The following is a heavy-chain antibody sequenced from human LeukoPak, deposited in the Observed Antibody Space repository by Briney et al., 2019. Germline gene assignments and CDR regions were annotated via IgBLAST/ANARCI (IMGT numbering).Heavy chain of an antibody. Sequence: SETLSLTCTVSGGSISSYYWSRIRQPPGKGLEWIGYIYYSGSTNYNPSLKSRVTISVDTSKNQFSLKLSSVTAADTAVYYCARGYFTVVTSYWYFDLWGRGTLVTVSS. J-gene: IGHJ2*01. CDR2: IYYSGST. CDR1: GGSISSYY. CDR3: ARGYFTVVTSYWYFDL. D-gene: IGHD4-23*01. V-gene: IGHV4-59*01.